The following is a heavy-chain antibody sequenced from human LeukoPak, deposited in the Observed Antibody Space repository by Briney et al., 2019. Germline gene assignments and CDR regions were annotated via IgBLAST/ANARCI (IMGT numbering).Heavy chain of an antibody. CDR3: ARPLLTGDDLFVFDY. D-gene: IGHD3-9*01. J-gene: IGHJ4*02. CDR1: GFTFSSYG. CDR2: IWYDGSNK. V-gene: IGHV3-33*01. Sequence: GGSLRLSCAASGFTFSSYGMHWVRQAPGKGLEWVAGIWYDGSNKYYADSVKGRFTISRDNSKNTLYLQMNSLRAEDTAVYYCARPLLTGDDLFVFDYWGQGTLVTVSP.